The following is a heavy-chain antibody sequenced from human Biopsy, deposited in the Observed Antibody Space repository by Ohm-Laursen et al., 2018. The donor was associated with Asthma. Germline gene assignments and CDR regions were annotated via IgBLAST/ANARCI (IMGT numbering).Heavy chain of an antibody. CDR1: GFAVSRDH. D-gene: IGHD3-10*01. CDR2: IYSGGTS. J-gene: IGHJ4*02. CDR3: GKDERLYYGSDSKYMQPVPLGD. V-gene: IGHV3-66*01. Sequence: SLRLSCVASGFAVSRDHMFWVRQAPGKGLEWVSVIYSGGTSHTADSVKGRFTISRDKSENTLYLQMNSLRAEDTAIYSCGKDERLYYGSDSKYMQPVPLGDWGQGTLVIVSA.